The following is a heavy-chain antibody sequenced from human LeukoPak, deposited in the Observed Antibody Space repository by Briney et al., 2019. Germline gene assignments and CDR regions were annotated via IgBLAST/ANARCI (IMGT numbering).Heavy chain of an antibody. CDR1: GFNFDDYG. V-gene: IGHV3-20*04. D-gene: IGHD3-22*01. Sequence: PGGSLRLSCAASGFNFDDYGMSWVRQAPGMGLEWVSGINWNGGSTGYADSVKGRFTISRDNAKNSLYLQMNSLRAEDTALYYCARGYYYDSSGYSFLDYWGQGTLVTVSS. CDR3: ARGYYYDSSGYSFLDY. CDR2: INWNGGST. J-gene: IGHJ4*02.